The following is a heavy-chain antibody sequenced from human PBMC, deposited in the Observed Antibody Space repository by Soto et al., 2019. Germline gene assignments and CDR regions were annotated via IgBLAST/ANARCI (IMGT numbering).Heavy chain of an antibody. CDR3: ARYIPGVRYYGMDV. J-gene: IGHJ6*02. CDR2: IGESGTPT. D-gene: IGHD2-2*01. V-gene: IGHV3-23*01. Sequence: EVQLLDSGGGLVQPGGSLRLSCAASGFTFSSYAMKWVRQAPGKGLEWVSLIGESGTPTYYADSVKGRFTISRDNSGNTVFLEMYSLRAEDTAVYYCARYIPGVRYYGMDVWGQGTTVTVSS. CDR1: GFTFSSYA.